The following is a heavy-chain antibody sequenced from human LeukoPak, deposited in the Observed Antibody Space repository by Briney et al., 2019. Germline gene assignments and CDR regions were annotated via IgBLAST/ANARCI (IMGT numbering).Heavy chain of an antibody. V-gene: IGHV3-23*01. CDR2: ISGSGGST. D-gene: IGHD3-22*01. CDR3: AKDEAGTMIVPTSY. CDR1: GFTFSSYA. Sequence: GGSLRLSCAASGFTFSSYAMSWVRQAPGKGLEWVSAISGSGGSTYYADSVKGRFTISRDNSKNTLYLQMNSLRAEDTAVYYCAKDEAGTMIVPTSYWGQGTLVTVSS. J-gene: IGHJ4*02.